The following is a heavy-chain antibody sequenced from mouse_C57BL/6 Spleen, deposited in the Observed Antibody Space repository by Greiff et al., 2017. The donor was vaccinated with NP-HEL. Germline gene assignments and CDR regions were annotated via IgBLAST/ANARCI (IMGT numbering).Heavy chain of an antibody. D-gene: IGHD1-1*01. CDR2: ISSGGSYT. V-gene: IGHV5-6*01. CDR3: ARQNYGSSGDY. Sequence: VQLKESGGDLVKPGGSLKLSCAASGFTFSSYGMSWVRQTPDKRLEWVATISSGGSYTYYPDSVKGRFTISRDNAKNTLYLQMSSLKSEDTAMYYCARQNYGSSGDYWGQGTTLTVSS. CDR1: GFTFSSYG. J-gene: IGHJ2*01.